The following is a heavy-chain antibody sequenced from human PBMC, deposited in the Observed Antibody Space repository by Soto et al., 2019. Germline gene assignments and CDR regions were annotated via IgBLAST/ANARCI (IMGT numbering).Heavy chain of an antibody. Sequence: QVQLQESGPGLVKPSGTLALTCAVSGGSISSSNWWSWVRHPPGKGLEWIGEIYHSGSTNYNPSRKSQVTISVDKSKNQCSLKLSSVTAADTAVYYCSRGWIESTIGGMDVWGQGTTVTVSS. CDR2: IYHSGST. V-gene: IGHV4-4*02. CDR1: GGSISSSNW. D-gene: IGHD2-8*01. J-gene: IGHJ6*02. CDR3: SRGWIESTIGGMDV.